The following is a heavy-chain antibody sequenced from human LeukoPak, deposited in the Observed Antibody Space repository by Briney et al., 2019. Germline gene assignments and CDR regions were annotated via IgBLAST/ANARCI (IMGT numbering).Heavy chain of an antibody. CDR2: IHHRGNT. D-gene: IGHD6-25*01. CDR1: GYSISSGYY. J-gene: IGHJ6*03. CDR3: ARVSGDFYYYMDV. Sequence: PSKTLSLTCAVSGYSISSGYYWGWLRPPPGKGLEWIGNIHHRGNTYYNPSLKSRVTISLDTSKSQFSLRLSSVTAADTAVYYCARVSGDFYYYMDVWGKGTTVTVSS. V-gene: IGHV4-38-2*01.